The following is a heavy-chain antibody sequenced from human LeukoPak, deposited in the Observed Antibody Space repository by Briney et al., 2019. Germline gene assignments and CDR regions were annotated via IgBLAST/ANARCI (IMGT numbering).Heavy chain of an antibody. V-gene: IGHV3-23*01. Sequence: PGGSLRLSCAASGFTFSTYAMSWVRQAPGKGLEWVSAISNSGGSTYCADSVKGRFTISRDTSKNTLYLQMNSLRAEDTAVYYCAKGRTLDYWGQGTLVTVSS. CDR1: GFTFSTYA. CDR2: ISNSGGST. J-gene: IGHJ4*02. CDR3: AKGRTLDY.